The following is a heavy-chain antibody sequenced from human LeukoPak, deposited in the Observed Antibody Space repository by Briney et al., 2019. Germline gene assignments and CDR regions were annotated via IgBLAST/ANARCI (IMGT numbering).Heavy chain of an antibody. Sequence: GGSLRLSCAASGFTFSSYSINWVRQAPGKGLEWVGRIKDTNDGGTTDYGAPVEGRFTISKDDSKATLYLQLNSLRTEDTAVYYCTTVTNFALGGQGTLVAVSS. D-gene: IGHD2-8*01. J-gene: IGHJ1*01. CDR2: IKDTNDGGTT. CDR3: TTVTNFAL. V-gene: IGHV3-15*07. CDR1: GFTFSSYS.